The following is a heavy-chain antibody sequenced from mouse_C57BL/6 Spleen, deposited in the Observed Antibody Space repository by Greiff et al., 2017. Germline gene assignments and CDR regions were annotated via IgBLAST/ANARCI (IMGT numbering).Heavy chain of an antibody. Sequence: EVQGVESGGGLVKHGGSLKLSCAASGFTFSDYGMHWVRQAPEKGLAWVAYISSGSSTIYYADTVKGRFTISRDNAKNTLFLRMTSLRSEDTAMYYCAREGLRSYAMDYWGQGTSVTVSS. V-gene: IGHV5-17*01. D-gene: IGHD2-4*01. CDR1: GFTFSDYG. J-gene: IGHJ4*01. CDR2: ISSGSSTI. CDR3: AREGLRSYAMDY.